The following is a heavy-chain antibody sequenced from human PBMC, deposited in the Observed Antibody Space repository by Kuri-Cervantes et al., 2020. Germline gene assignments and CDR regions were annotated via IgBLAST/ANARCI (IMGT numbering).Heavy chain of an antibody. J-gene: IGHJ4*02. CDR1: GYSISNNYY. D-gene: IGHD6-13*01. Sequence: SETLSLTCAVSGYSISNNYYWGWIRQPPGKGLEWIGSIYHSGSTYYNPSLKSRLTISIDTSKNLFSLKLCSVTAADTAVYYCARDRSSSWNWGQGTLVTVSS. CDR3: ARDRSSSWN. CDR2: IYHSGST. V-gene: IGHV4-38-2*02.